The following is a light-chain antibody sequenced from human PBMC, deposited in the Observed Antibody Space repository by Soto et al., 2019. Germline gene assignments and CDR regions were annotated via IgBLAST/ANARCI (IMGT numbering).Light chain of an antibody. V-gene: IGLV2-11*01. CDR3: CSYAGSYTLV. CDR2: DVN. CDR1: SSDGGGYNY. J-gene: IGLJ1*01. Sequence: QSVLTQPRSVSGSPGQSVTISCTGTSSDGGGYNYVSWYQQHPGKAPKLMIYDVNKRPSGVPDRFSGSKSGNTASLTISGLQAEDEADYYCCSYAGSYTLVFGTGTKVTVL.